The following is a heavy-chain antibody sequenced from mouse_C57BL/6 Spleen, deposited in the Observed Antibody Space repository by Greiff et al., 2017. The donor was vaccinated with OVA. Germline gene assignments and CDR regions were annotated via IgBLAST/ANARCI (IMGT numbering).Heavy chain of an antibody. J-gene: IGHJ2*01. V-gene: IGHV1-61*01. D-gene: IGHD2-2*01. CDR2: IYPSDSET. CDR1: GYTFTSYW. Sequence: VQLQQPGAELVRPGSSVKLSCKASGYTFTSYWMDWVKQRPGQGLEWIGNIYPSDSETHYNQKFKDKATLTVDKSSSTAYMQLSSLTSEDSAVYYCARREGYDGYWGQGTTLTVSS. CDR3: ARREGYDGY.